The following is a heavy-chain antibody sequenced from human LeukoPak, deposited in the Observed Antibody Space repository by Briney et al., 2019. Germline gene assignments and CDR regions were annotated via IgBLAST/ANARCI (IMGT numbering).Heavy chain of an antibody. Sequence: PSETLSLTCTVSGDSIRSSSYYWGWVRQPPGKGLERIERDYYSRSTYYSPDVKSQLTKRVDTAKNEYSQKLSYVNAQATTVYYCARSCLIVDIVATIRAPLGGNCFDIWGQGTMVTVSS. CDR1: GDSIRSSSYY. J-gene: IGHJ3*02. V-gene: IGHV4-39*07. CDR3: ARSCLIVDIVATIRAPLGGNCFDI. D-gene: IGHD5-12*01. CDR2: DYYSRST.